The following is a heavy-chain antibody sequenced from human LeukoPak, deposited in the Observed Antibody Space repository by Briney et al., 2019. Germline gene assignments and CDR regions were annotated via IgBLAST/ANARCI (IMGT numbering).Heavy chain of an antibody. J-gene: IGHJ4*02. D-gene: IGHD3-22*01. CDR2: IIPILGIA. CDR1: GGTFSSYA. CDR3: ARGNLDDSSGYPDY. V-gene: IGHV1-69*04. Sequence: SVKVSCKASGGTFSSYAISWVRQAPGQGLEWMGRIIPILGIANYAQKFQGRVTITADKSTSTAYMELSSLRSEDTAVYYCARGNLDDSSGYPDYWGQGTLVTVSS.